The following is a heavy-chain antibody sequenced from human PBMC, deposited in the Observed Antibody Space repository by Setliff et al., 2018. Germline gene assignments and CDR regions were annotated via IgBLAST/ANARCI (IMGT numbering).Heavy chain of an antibody. D-gene: IGHD2-2*01. CDR2: IYSSGNI. J-gene: IGHJ5*02. CDR1: GASISSYY. V-gene: IGHV4-4*09. Sequence: SETLSLTCTVSGASISSYYWSWIRQPPGEGLEWIGYIYSSGNIKYNPSLKSRVTISLDTSKNQFSLKLSSVTAADTAVYYCARDGPHCVTSSCPGAWFDPWSQGILVTVSS. CDR3: ARDGPHCVTSSCPGAWFDP.